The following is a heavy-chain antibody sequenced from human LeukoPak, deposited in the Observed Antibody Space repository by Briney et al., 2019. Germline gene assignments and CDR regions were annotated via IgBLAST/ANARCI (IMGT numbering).Heavy chain of an antibody. J-gene: IGHJ4*02. CDR2: IYYSGST. D-gene: IGHD1-26*01. Sequence: SETLSLTCTVSGGSISSYYWSWIRQPPGKGLEWIGYIYYSGSTNYNPSLKSRVTISLDTSKNQISLKLTSVTAADTAVYYCARLVRSGSYPYYFDYWGQGTLVTVSS. V-gene: IGHV4-59*01. CDR3: ARLVRSGSYPYYFDY. CDR1: GGSISSYY.